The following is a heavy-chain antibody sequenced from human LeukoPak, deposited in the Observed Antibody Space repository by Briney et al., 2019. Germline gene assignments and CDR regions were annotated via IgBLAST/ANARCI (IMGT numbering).Heavy chain of an antibody. J-gene: IGHJ6*02. CDR3: ARSVVVTAIHLDV. CDR2: INHSGST. D-gene: IGHD2-21*02. V-gene: IGHV4-34*01. Sequence: SETLSLTCAVYGGSFSGYYWSWIRQPPEKGLEWIGEINHSGSTNYNPSLKSRVTISVDASKNQFSLKLSSVTAADTAVYYCARSVVVTAIHLDVWGQGTTVTVSS. CDR1: GGSFSGYY.